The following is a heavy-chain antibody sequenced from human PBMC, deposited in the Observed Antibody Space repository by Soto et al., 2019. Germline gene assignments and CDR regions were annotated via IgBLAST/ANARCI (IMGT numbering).Heavy chain of an antibody. D-gene: IGHD2-21*01. CDR1: GGSVSGVAYF. CDR2: IYYTGIT. Sequence: PSETLSLTCTVSGGSVSGVAYFWSWIRQSPGKGLEWIGYIYYTGITHLNPSLKSRLTMAVDTSKNEFSLKLTSVSAADTAVYFCAREERKGIISWFDPWGQGTPVTVSS. CDR3: AREERKGIISWFDP. V-gene: IGHV4-30-4*01. J-gene: IGHJ5*02.